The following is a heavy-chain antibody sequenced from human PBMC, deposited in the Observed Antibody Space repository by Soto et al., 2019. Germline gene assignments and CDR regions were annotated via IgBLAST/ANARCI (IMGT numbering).Heavy chain of an antibody. Sequence: ASVKVSCKASGYTFTSYAMHWVRQAPGQRLEWMGWINAGNGNTKYSQKFQGRVTITRDTSASTAYMELSSLRSEDTAVYYCARSTVPADWFDPWGQGTPVTVS. CDR3: ARSTVPADWFDP. D-gene: IGHD4-17*01. J-gene: IGHJ5*02. CDR2: INAGNGNT. CDR1: GYTFTSYA. V-gene: IGHV1-3*01.